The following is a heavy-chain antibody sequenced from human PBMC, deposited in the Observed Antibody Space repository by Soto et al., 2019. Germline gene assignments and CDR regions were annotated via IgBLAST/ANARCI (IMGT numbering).Heavy chain of an antibody. CDR1: GFTFSSYW. CDR3: ARGLFNLYGMDV. D-gene: IGHD2-21*01. V-gene: IGHV3-74*01. CDR2: IKYTGSTT. Sequence: EVQLVESGGGLVQPGGSLRLSCAASGFTFSSYWMHWVRQTPGKGLVWVSRIKYTGSTTDYEDSVKGRFSISRDNAKNTLYLQMSNLRAEDTAVYYCARGLFNLYGMDVWGQGTTVTVSS. J-gene: IGHJ6*02.